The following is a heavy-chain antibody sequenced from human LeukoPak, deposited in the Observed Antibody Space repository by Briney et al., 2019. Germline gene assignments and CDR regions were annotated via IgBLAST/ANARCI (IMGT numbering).Heavy chain of an antibody. CDR2: ISGSGGTT. CDR1: GFNFSNYV. D-gene: IGHD4-17*01. V-gene: IGHV3-23*01. J-gene: IGHJ4*02. Sequence: AGGSLRLSCVAAGFNFSNYVMIGVRQPPGKGLEWVSSISGSGGTTYYGDSVKGRFTITRDNSRNTLYLQMNSLRAEDTAVYYCAKDRVSTVTTNYFDYWGQGTLVTVSS. CDR3: AKDRVSTVTTNYFDY.